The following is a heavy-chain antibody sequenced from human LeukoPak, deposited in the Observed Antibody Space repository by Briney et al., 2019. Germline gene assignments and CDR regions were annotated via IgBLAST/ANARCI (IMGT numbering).Heavy chain of an antibody. Sequence: SETLSLTCTVSGGSISSYYWGWIRQPPGKGPEGIGYIYYSGSTNYSPSPKSRVTISVETSKTLFSLKLSSVTAADTAVSYCARVSLGTGTTAYYYYMDVWGKGTTVTVSS. CDR1: GGSISSYY. D-gene: IGHD3-16*02. J-gene: IGHJ6*03. CDR3: ARVSLGTGTTAYYYYMDV. V-gene: IGHV4-59*01. CDR2: IYYSGST.